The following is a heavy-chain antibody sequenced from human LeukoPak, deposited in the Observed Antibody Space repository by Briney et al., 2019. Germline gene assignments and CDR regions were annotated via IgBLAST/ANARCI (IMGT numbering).Heavy chain of an antibody. CDR1: GYIFTSYA. D-gene: IGHD2-15*01. Sequence: ASAKVSCKASGYIFTSYAISWVRQAPGQGLEWMGWIHTNTGNPTYAQGFTGRFVFSLDTSVSTAYMQIGSLKAEDTAIYYCARGRYCSDGSCYGDYWGQGSLLTVSS. J-gene: IGHJ4*02. CDR3: ARGRYCSDGSCYGDY. V-gene: IGHV7-4-1*01. CDR2: IHTNTGNP.